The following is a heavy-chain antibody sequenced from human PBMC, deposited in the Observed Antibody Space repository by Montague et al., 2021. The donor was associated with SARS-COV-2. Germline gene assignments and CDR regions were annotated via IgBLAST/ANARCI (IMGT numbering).Heavy chain of an antibody. V-gene: IGHV3-48*03. CDR2: ISSSGSII. J-gene: IGHJ6*02. D-gene: IGHD2-2*01. Sequence: SLRLSCAASGFTFTHYAMNWVRQAPGKGLEWVSYISSSGSIIYYADSVKGRFTISRDVAKNSLYLQMSSLRAEDTAVYYCARDREYCSSASCYDIYYGMDVWGPGTTVTVSS. CDR1: GFTFTHYA. CDR3: ARDREYCSSASCYDIYYGMDV.